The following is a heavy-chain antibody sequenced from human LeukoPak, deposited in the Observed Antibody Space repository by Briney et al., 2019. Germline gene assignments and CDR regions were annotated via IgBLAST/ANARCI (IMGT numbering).Heavy chain of an antibody. J-gene: IGHJ4*02. Sequence: SETLSLTCAVYGGSFSGYYWSWIRQPPGKGLEWIGEINHGGSTNYNPSLKSRVTISVDTSKNQFSLKLSSVTAADTAVYYCARGLVRYYYGSGSYSTYFDYWGQGTLVTVSS. CDR1: GGSFSGYY. CDR3: ARGLVRYYYGSGSYSTYFDY. CDR2: INHGGST. D-gene: IGHD3-10*01. V-gene: IGHV4-34*01.